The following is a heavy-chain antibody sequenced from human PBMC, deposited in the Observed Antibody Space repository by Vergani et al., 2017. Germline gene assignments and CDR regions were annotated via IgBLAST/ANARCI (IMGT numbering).Heavy chain of an antibody. V-gene: IGHV3-74*03. D-gene: IGHD2-8*02. Sequence: EVQLVESGGGSVQSGGSLRLSCVASGFSFNTYWMHWVRQVPGKGLMWVARIDEYGNRATYGDFETGRFTISRDNAKNTVFLQMNTLRADDAGVYYCVRTEYCTGIACNTRFDSWGQGDLVTVSS. CDR2: IDEYGNRA. J-gene: IGHJ5*01. CDR3: VRTEYCTGIACNTRFDS. CDR1: GFSFNTYW.